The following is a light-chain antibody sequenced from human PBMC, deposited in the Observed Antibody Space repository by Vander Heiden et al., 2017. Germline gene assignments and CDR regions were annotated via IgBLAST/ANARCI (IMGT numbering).Light chain of an antibody. Sequence: SYVLTQPPSVSVAPGQTARITWGGSKIGRKTFQWYQQKPGQAPVLVVYDDSDRPSGIPERFSGSNSGNTATLTISRVEAGDEADYYCQVWDSNSGHQVFGRGTTLTVL. CDR3: QVWDSNSGHQV. V-gene: IGLV3-21*02. J-gene: IGLJ2*01. CDR1: KIGRKT. CDR2: DDS.